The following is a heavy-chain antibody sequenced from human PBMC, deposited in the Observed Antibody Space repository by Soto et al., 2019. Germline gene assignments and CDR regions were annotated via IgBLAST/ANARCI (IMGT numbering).Heavy chain of an antibody. J-gene: IGHJ4*02. CDR1: GYTFTSYY. V-gene: IGHV1-46*01. CDR2: INPSGGST. D-gene: IGHD3-22*01. Sequence: ASVKVSCKASGYTFTSYYMHWVRQAPGQGLEWMGIINPSGGSTSYAQKFQGRVTMTRDTSTSTVYMELSSLRSEDTAVYYCARDRLPLDYYDSSGLDYWGLGTLVTVSS. CDR3: ARDRLPLDYYDSSGLDY.